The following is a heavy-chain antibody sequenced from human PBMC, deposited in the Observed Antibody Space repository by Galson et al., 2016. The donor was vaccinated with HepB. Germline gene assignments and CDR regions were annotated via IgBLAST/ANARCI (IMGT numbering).Heavy chain of an antibody. CDR1: GGTFSSSSYY. CDR2: MYYRGSA. CDR3: ARSSYGPFNWFDP. Sequence: SETLSLTCTVSGGTFSSSSYYWGWIRQPPGEGLEWIGYMYYRGSAYYNSSLKSRVTISGDTSKNQFSLNLRSVTATDTAVYYCARSSYGPFNWFDPWGQGILVTVSS. D-gene: IGHD3-16*01. J-gene: IGHJ5*02. V-gene: IGHV4-39*01.